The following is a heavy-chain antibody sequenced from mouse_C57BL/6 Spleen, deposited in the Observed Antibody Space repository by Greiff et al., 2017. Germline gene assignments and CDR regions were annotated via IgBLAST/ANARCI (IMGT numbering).Heavy chain of an antibody. CDR1: GYAFTNYL. J-gene: IGHJ1*03. D-gene: IGHD2-1*01. Sequence: VQLQQSGAELVRPGTSVKVSCKASGYAFTNYLIEWVKQRPGQGLEWIGVINPGSGGTNYNEKFKGKATLTADKSSSTAYMQLSSLTSEDSAVYVCVLGGNYEYFDDWGTGTTVTVSA. CDR2: INPGSGGT. V-gene: IGHV1-54*01. CDR3: VLGGNYEYFDD.